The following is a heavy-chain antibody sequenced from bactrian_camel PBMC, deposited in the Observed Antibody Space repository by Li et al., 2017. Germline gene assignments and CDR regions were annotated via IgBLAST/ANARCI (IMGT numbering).Heavy chain of an antibody. D-gene: IGHD3*01. CDR3: AADRLGIMPRFDF. CDR1: GPSYATNC. J-gene: IGHJ4*01. V-gene: IGHV3S45*01. CDR2: IDTGDGST. Sequence: HVQLVESGGGSAQAGGSLRLSCVVSGPSYATNCIGWVRQAPGKEREGVAAIDTGDGSTYYLNSVEGRFTISHDNAKNTLYLQMNSLKPEDTATYYCAADRLGIMPRFDFWGHGTQVTVS.